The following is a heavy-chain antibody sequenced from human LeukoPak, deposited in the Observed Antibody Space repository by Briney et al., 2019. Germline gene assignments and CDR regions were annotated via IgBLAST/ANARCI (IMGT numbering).Heavy chain of an antibody. CDR2: IKQDGSEK. V-gene: IGHV3-7*01. CDR1: RFSFSSYW. CDR3: AELGITMIGGV. J-gene: IGHJ6*04. Sequence: PGGSLRLSCAASRFSFSSYWMSWVRQAPGKGLEWVANIKQDGSEKYYLDSVKGRFTISRDNAKNSLYLQMNSLRAEDTAVYYCAELGITMIGGVWGKGTTVTISS. D-gene: IGHD3-10*02.